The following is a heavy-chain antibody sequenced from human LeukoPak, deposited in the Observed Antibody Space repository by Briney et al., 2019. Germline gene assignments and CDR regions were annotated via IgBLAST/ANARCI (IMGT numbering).Heavy chain of an antibody. V-gene: IGHV4-31*03. J-gene: IGHJ2*01. CDR3: ARALDIVVVPAAIGPSGYFDL. CDR2: IYYSGST. Sequence: PSETPSLTCTVSGGSISSGGYYWSWIRQHPGKGLEWIGYIYYSGSTYYNPSLKSRVTISVDTSKNQFSLKLSSVTAADTAVYYCARALDIVVVPAAIGPSGYFDLWGRGTLVTVSS. CDR1: GGSISSGGYY. D-gene: IGHD2-2*02.